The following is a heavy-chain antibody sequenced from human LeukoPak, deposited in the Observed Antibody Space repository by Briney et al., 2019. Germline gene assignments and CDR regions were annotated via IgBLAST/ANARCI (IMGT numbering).Heavy chain of an antibody. CDR2: ISDIGSI. Sequence: SETLSLTCTVSGGSISSYNWSWIRQPPGKGLEWIAYISDIGSINYNPSLKSRVTISLDTSKNQFSLKLSSVTAADTAVYYCAGHHPRNTVDFWGQGTLVTVSS. CDR3: AGHHPRNTVDF. V-gene: IGHV4-59*08. D-gene: IGHD2/OR15-2a*01. J-gene: IGHJ4*02. CDR1: GGSISSYN.